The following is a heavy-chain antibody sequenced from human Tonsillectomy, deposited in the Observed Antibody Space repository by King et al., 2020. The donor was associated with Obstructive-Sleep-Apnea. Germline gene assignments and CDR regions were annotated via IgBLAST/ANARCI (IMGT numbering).Heavy chain of an antibody. CDR3: ARDAVVVVPAAFFDP. Sequence: QLVQSGAEVKKPGASVKVSCKASGYTFTSYGISWVRQAPGQGLEWMGWISAYNGNTNYAQKLQGRVTMTTDTSTSTAYMELRGLRSDDTAVYYCARDAVVVVPAAFFDPWGQGTLVTVSS. J-gene: IGHJ5*02. D-gene: IGHD2-2*01. V-gene: IGHV1-18*04. CDR2: ISAYNGNT. CDR1: GYTFTSYG.